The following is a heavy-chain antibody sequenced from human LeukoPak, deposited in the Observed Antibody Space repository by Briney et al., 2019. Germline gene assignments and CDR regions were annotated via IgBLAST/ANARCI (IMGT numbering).Heavy chain of an antibody. CDR1: GFTFSSYG. D-gene: IGHD4-17*01. V-gene: IGHV3-23*01. J-gene: IGHJ4*02. CDR3: AKVSGTTGL. Sequence: QPGGSLRLSCAASGFTFSSYGMTWVRQAPGEGLEWVSIISGSGGSRYYTDSVKGRFTISRDNSKNTLYLQMNSLRAEDTAVYYCAKVSGTTGLWGQGTLVTVSS. CDR2: ISGSGGSR.